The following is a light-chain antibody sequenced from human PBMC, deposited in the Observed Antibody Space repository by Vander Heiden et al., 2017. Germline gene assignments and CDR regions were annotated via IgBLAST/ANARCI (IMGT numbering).Light chain of an antibody. CDR2: GAS. J-gene: IGKJ1*01. Sequence: EIVMTQSPATLSVSPGDRATLACRASQSVSSYLAWYQQKPGQAPRLLIYGASTRATGIPSRFSGSGSGTDFTLTISSLQSEDFAAYYCQQYNNSPRTFGQGTKVEIK. CDR1: QSVSSY. CDR3: QQYNNSPRT. V-gene: IGKV3-15*01.